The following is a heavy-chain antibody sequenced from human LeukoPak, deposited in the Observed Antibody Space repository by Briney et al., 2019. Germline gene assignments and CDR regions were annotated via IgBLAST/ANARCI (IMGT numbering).Heavy chain of an antibody. CDR3: ARSKDIAVAGTVAFDI. CDR1: GDSVSSKSAA. CDR2: TYYRSKWSN. V-gene: IGHV6-1*01. J-gene: IGHJ3*02. Sequence: SQTLSLTCAISGDSVSSKSAAWNWIRQSPSRGLEWLGRTYYRSKWSNGYAVSVKSRISINPDTSKNQFSLQLNSVTPEDTAVHYCARSKDIAVAGTVAFDIWGQGTMVTVSS. D-gene: IGHD6-19*01.